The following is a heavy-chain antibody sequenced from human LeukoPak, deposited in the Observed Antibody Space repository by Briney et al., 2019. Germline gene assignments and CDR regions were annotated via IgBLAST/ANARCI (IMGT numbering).Heavy chain of an antibody. J-gene: IGHJ6*03. CDR3: ARVGGSMVRGVIKYYYYYMDV. Sequence: ASVKVSCKASGYTFTSYDINWVRQATGQGLEWMGWMNPNSGNTGYAQKFQGRVTITRNTSISTAYMELSSLRSEDTAVYYCARVGGSMVRGVIKYYYYYMDVWGKGTTVTVSS. V-gene: IGHV1-8*03. CDR2: MNPNSGNT. CDR1: GYTFTSYD. D-gene: IGHD3-10*01.